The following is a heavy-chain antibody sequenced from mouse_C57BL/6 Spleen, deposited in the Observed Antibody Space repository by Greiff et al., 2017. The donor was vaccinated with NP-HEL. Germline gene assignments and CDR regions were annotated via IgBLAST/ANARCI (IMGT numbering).Heavy chain of an antibody. CDR1: GYAFTNYL. J-gene: IGHJ2*01. V-gene: IGHV1-54*01. CDR3: ARSSNWDGGDY. Sequence: QVQLQQSGAELVRPGTSVKVSCKASGYAFTNYLIEWVKQRPGQGLEWIGVINPGSGGTNYNEKFKGKATLTADKSSSTAYMQLSSLTSEDSAVYFCARSSNWDGGDYWGQGTTLTVSS. CDR2: INPGSGGT. D-gene: IGHD4-1*01.